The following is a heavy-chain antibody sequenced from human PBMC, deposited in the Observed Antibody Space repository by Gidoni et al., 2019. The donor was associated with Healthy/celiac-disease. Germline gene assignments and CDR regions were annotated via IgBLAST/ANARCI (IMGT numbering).Heavy chain of an antibody. D-gene: IGHD3-9*01. CDR1: GFTFSSYA. Sequence: EVQLVESGGGLVQPGGSLRLSCSASGFTFSSYAMHWVRQAPGKGLEYVSAISSNGGSTYYADSVKGRFTISRDNSKNTLYLQMSSLRAEDTAVYYCVKEGYYDILTGYYSPHFDYWGQGTLVTVSS. CDR2: ISSNGGST. J-gene: IGHJ4*02. CDR3: VKEGYYDILTGYYSPHFDY. V-gene: IGHV3-64D*06.